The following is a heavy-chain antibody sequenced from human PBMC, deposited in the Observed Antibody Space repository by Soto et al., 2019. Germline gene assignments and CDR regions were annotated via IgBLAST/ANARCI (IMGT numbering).Heavy chain of an antibody. CDR2: ISAYNGNT. Sequence: ASVKVSCKASGYTFTSYGISWVRQAPGQGLEWMGWISAYNGNTNYAQKLQGRVTMTTDTSTSTAYMELRSLRSDDTAVYYCARVPEPIFNQYYYYMDVWGKGTTVTVSS. CDR1: GYTFTSYG. V-gene: IGHV1-18*01. J-gene: IGHJ6*03. CDR3: ARVPEPIFNQYYYYMDV. D-gene: IGHD3-3*01.